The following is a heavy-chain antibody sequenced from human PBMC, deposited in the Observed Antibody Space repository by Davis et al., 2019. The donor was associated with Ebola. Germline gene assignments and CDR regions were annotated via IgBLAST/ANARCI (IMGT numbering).Heavy chain of an antibody. CDR1: GYSFTNYW. D-gene: IGHD4/OR15-4a*01. V-gene: IGHV5-51*01. J-gene: IGHJ4*02. CDR2: IYSGDSDT. Sequence: GESLKISCQGSGYSFTNYWIVWVRQLPGKGPEWMGVIYSGDSDTRYSPSFEGQVTISVDRSITTAHLQWSSLKASDTAIYYCARQASLYGAIDYWGQGTLVTVSS. CDR3: ARQASLYGAIDY.